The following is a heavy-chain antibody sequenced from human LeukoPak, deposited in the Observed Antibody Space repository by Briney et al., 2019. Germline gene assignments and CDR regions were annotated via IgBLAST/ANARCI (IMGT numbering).Heavy chain of an antibody. D-gene: IGHD3-10*01. CDR1: GFTFDDYG. CDR3: ARGGIGLLWFGELLPYFDY. V-gene: IGHV3-20*04. CDR2: INWNGGST. Sequence: GGSLRLSCSASGFTFDDYGMSWVRQAPGKGLEWVSGINWNGGSTGYADSVKGRLTISRDNAKNSLYLQMNSLRAEDTALYYCARGGIGLLWFGELLPYFDYWGQGTLVTVSS. J-gene: IGHJ4*02.